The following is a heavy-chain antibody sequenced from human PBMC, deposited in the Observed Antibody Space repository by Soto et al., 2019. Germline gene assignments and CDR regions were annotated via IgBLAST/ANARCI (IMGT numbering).Heavy chain of an antibody. CDR3: ARVKTLRWMGGPSQYYFDY. Sequence: SETLSLTCTVSGGSISSYYWSWIRQPPGKGLEWIGYIYYSGSTNYNPSLKSQVTISVDTSKNQFSLKLSSVTAADTAVYYCARVKTLRWMGGPSQYYFDYWGQGTLVTVSS. CDR1: GGSISSYY. CDR2: IYYSGST. J-gene: IGHJ4*02. D-gene: IGHD1-26*01. V-gene: IGHV4-59*01.